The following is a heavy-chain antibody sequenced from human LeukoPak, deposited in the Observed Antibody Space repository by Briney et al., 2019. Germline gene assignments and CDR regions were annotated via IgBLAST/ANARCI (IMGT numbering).Heavy chain of an antibody. V-gene: IGHV1-2*02. Sequence: ASVKFSCNASGYRFIDDYMHWVRLAPGQGLEWMGWINPDSGFTNYAEKFQGRVTMTRATSISTAYMEVSRLRSDDPAVYYCTPTPEAYTSNWNVWGQGTLVPVSS. CDR3: TPTPEAYTSNWNV. J-gene: IGHJ4*02. D-gene: IGHD1-1*01. CDR1: GYRFIDDY. CDR2: INPDSGFT.